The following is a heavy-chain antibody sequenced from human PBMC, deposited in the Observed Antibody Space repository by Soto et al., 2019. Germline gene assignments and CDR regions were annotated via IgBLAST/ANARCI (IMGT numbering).Heavy chain of an antibody. CDR2: MKPNSGNT. CDR1: GYTFTSYD. CDR3: ASGYIWGSYRYPSAAFDI. Sequence: ASVKVSCKASGYTFTSYDINWVRQATGQRPEWMGWMKPNSGNTGYAQKFQGRGTMTRNTSISTAYMELSSLRSEDTAVYYCASGYIWGSYRYPSAAFDIWGQGTMVTVSS. D-gene: IGHD3-16*02. V-gene: IGHV1-8*01. J-gene: IGHJ3*02.